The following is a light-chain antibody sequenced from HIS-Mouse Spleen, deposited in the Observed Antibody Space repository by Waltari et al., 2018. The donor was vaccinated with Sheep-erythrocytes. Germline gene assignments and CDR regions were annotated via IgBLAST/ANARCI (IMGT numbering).Light chain of an antibody. CDR3: CSYAGSSTLV. CDR1: SSDVGSYNL. Sequence: QSALTQPASVSGSPGQSITISCTGTSSDVGSYNLVSWYQQHPGKAPKPLIYEGSNRPSGVSNRCSGSKSGNTASLTISGLQAEDEADYYCCSYAGSSTLVFGGGTKLTVL. J-gene: IGLJ2*01. CDR2: EGS. V-gene: IGLV2-23*01.